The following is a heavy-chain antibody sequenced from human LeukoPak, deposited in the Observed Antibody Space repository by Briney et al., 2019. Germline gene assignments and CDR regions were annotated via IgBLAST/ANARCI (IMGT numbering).Heavy chain of an antibody. Sequence: GRSLRLSCAASGFTFSSYAMHWVRQAPGKGLEWVAVISYDGSNKYYADSVKGRFTISRDNSKNTLYLQMNSLRAEDTALCYCAKDSRGGNRGDYYYYYMDVWGKGTTVTVSS. J-gene: IGHJ6*03. V-gene: IGHV3-30*18. D-gene: IGHD4-23*01. CDR2: ISYDGSNK. CDR3: AKDSRGGNRGDYYYYYMDV. CDR1: GFTFSSYA.